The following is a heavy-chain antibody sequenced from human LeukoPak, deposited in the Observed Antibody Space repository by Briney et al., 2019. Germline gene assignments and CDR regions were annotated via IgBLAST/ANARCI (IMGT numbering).Heavy chain of an antibody. CDR3: ARDREGAEYDY. CDR2: ISSSSSYI. CDR1: GFTFSSYS. D-gene: IGHD2/OR15-2a*01. J-gene: IGHJ4*02. V-gene: IGHV3-21*01. Sequence: PGGSLRLSCAASGFTFSSYSMNWVRQAPGKGLEWVSSISSSSSYICYADSVKGRFTISRDNAKNSLYLQMNSLRAEDTAVYYCARDREGAEYDYWGQGTLVTVSS.